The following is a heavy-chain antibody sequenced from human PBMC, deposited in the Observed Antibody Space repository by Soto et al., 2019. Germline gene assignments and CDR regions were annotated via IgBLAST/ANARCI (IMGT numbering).Heavy chain of an antibody. CDR2: IYYSGRT. Sequence: SETLSLTCTVSGGSIRDYFWTWIRQPPGKGLEWIGYIYYSGRTNYNPSLKSRVSISVDTSKNHFSLQLRSVTAADTAVYYCARVGGADFGDSGGFAYWGQGTLVTVSS. CDR1: GGSIRDYF. J-gene: IGHJ4*02. D-gene: IGHD4-17*01. V-gene: IGHV4-59*01. CDR3: ARVGGADFGDSGGFAY.